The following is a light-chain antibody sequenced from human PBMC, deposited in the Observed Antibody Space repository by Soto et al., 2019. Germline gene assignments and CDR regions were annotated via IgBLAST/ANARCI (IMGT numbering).Light chain of an antibody. J-gene: IGKJ1*01. CDR2: AAS. CDR3: QQYGVSPPSWT. V-gene: IGKV3-20*01. CDR1: RSVTS. Sequence: ETVLTQSPGTLSLSPGERATLFCRGSRSVTSLAWYQQKPGQAPRLLIYAASSRATGIPDRFSGSGSGTDFTLTISRLEPEDFALYYCQQYGVSPPSWTFGQGTKVEIK.